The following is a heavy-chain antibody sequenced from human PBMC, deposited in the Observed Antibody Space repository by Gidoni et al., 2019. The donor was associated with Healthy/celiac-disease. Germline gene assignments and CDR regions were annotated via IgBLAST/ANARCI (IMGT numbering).Heavy chain of an antibody. CDR2: ISGGGGST. Sequence: EVQLVESGGGLVQPGGSLRLSCAASGFTFSGSSLSWVSQAPGKGLEGVSAISGGGGSTYYADSVKGRFTISRDNSKNTLYLQMNSLRAEDTAVYYCAKDPIGTPFQRDYYYYYGMDVWGQGTTVTVSS. CDR1: GFTFSGSS. V-gene: IGHV3-23*04. J-gene: IGHJ6*02. D-gene: IGHD1-26*01. CDR3: AKDPIGTPFQRDYYYYYGMDV.